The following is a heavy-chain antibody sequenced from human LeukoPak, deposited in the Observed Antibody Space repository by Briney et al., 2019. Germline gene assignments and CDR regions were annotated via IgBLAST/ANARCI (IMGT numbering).Heavy chain of an antibody. CDR3: AREPGDIVVVPAAIDYYGTDV. Sequence: ASVKVSCKASGYTFTGYYMHWVRQAPGQGLEWMGRINPNSGGTNYAQKFQGRVTMTRDTSISTAYMELSRLRSDDTAVYYCAREPGDIVVVPAAIDYYGTDVWGQGTTVTVSS. D-gene: IGHD2-2*02. CDR2: INPNSGGT. J-gene: IGHJ6*02. CDR1: GYTFTGYY. V-gene: IGHV1-2*06.